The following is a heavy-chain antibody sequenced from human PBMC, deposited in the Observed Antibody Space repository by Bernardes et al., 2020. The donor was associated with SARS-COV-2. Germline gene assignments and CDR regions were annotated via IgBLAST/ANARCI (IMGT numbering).Heavy chain of an antibody. V-gene: IGHV3-23*01. Sequence: GSLRLSCAASEFTFSSYAMTWVRQAPGKGLEWVSAISGSGGSTYYADSVKGRFTISRDNSKNTLYLQMNSLRAEDTAVYYCAKDQSSGRYGDAFDIWGQGTMVTVSS. CDR3: AKDQSSGRYGDAFDI. CDR2: ISGSGGST. J-gene: IGHJ3*02. CDR1: EFTFSSYA. D-gene: IGHD6-19*01.